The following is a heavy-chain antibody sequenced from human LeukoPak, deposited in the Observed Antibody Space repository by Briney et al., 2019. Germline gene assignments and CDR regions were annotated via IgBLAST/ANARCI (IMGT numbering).Heavy chain of an antibody. V-gene: IGHV4-59*01. D-gene: IGHD1-20*01. J-gene: IGHJ4*02. CDR2: IYYSGST. Sequence: PSETLSLTCTVSGGSISSYYWSWIRQPPGKGLEWIGYIYYSGSTNYNPSLKSRVTISVHTSKNQFSLKLSSVTAADTAVYYCARIGITGTTHLYYYFDYWGQGTLVTVSS. CDR3: ARIGITGTTHLYYYFDY. CDR1: GGSISSYY.